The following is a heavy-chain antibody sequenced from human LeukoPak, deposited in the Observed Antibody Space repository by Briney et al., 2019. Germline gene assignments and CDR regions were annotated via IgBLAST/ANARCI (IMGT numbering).Heavy chain of an antibody. Sequence: EGSLRLSCAASGFTFSSYGMHWVRQAPGKGLEWVAVISYDGSNKYYADSVKGRFTISRDNSKNTLYLQMNSLRAEDTAVYYCAKIGTVTTPEGDYWGQGTLVTVSS. CDR1: GFTFSSYG. J-gene: IGHJ4*02. CDR2: ISYDGSNK. V-gene: IGHV3-30*18. CDR3: AKIGTVTTPEGDY. D-gene: IGHD4-11*01.